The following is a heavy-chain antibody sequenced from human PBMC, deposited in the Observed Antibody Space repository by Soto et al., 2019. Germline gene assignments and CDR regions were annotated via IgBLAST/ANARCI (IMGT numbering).Heavy chain of an antibody. CDR2: ISGSGDST. V-gene: IGHV3-23*01. CDR1: GFTFSIYA. J-gene: IGHJ4*02. Sequence: GGSLRLSCAASGFTFSIYAMSWVRQAPGKGLEWVSAISGSGDSTYYADSVKGRFTISRDNSKNTLYLRMSSLSAEDTAVYYCAKDLLMITFGEVIAHFDYWGQGTLFTVSS. D-gene: IGHD3-16*02. CDR3: AKDLLMITFGEVIAHFDY.